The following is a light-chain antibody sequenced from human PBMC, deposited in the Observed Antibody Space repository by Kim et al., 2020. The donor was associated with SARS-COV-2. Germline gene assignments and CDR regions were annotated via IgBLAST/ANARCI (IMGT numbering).Light chain of an antibody. V-gene: IGKV3-11*01. CDR1: QSVSSD. CDR3: QQRSNWPIT. Sequence: LPPGERAPLSCRASQSVSSDLAWYQQKPGQAPRLLIYDASNRATGIPARFSGSGSGTDFTLTISSLEPEDFAVYYCQQRSNWPITFGQGTRLEIK. CDR2: DAS. J-gene: IGKJ5*01.